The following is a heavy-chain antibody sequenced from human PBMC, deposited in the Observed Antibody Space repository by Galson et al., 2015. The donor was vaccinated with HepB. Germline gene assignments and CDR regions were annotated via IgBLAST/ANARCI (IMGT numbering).Heavy chain of an antibody. CDR2: IYYSGST. D-gene: IGHD3-10*01. J-gene: IGHJ4*02. Sequence: ETLSLTCTVSGGSISSYYWSWIRQPPGKGLEWIGYIYYSGSTNYNPSLKSRVTISVDTSKNQFSLKLSSVTAADTAVYYCARETMVRGVPGDYFDYWGQGTLVTVSS. V-gene: IGHV4-59*01. CDR1: GGSISSYY. CDR3: ARETMVRGVPGDYFDY.